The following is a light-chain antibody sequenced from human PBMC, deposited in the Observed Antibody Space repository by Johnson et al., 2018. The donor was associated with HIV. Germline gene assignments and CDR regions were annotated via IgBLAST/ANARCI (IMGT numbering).Light chain of an antibody. Sequence: QSVLTQPPSVSAAPGQKVTISCSTNSSNFGNNYVSWYQQLPGTVPKLLIYDNNKRPSGIPDRFSGSKSGTSATLGITGLQTGDDAVYYCGTWDSGLGAVYVFGPGTKVTVL. CDR2: DNN. V-gene: IGLV1-51*01. CDR1: SSNFGNNY. J-gene: IGLJ1*01. CDR3: GTWDSGLGAVYV.